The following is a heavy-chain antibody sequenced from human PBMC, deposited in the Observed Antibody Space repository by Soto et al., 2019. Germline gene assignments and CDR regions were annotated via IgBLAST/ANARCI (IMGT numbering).Heavy chain of an antibody. J-gene: IGHJ4*02. V-gene: IGHV2-5*02. CDR1: GFSLTTRGVV. D-gene: IGHD3-3*01. Sequence: QITLNESGPTPVKPRQTLTLTCTFSGFSLTTRGVVVCWIRQPPGKAPDWLALIYWDDDKRYSPSLKSILTITQDTAQIQVVLTMADLDPADTATYYCAHRVLRTVFGLVTTTAIYFDFWGQGPPVAVSS. CDR2: IYWDDDK. CDR3: AHRVLRTVFGLVTTTAIYFDF.